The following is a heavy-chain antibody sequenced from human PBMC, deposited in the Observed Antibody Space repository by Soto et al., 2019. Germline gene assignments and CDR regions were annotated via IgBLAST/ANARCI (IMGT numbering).Heavy chain of an antibody. J-gene: IGHJ4*02. V-gene: IGHV3-9*01. CDR1: GFTFVDYA. D-gene: IGHD2-2*01. CDR2: ISWNGVKI. CDR3: AKDRSSAAYYFDY. Sequence: EVQLVESGGGLVQPGRSLRLSCAAFGFTFVDYAIHWVRQAPGKGLEWVSGISWNGVKIGYADSVKGRFTISRDNAKNSVYLQMNSLRAEDTALYYCAKDRSSAAYYFDYWGRGTLVTVSS.